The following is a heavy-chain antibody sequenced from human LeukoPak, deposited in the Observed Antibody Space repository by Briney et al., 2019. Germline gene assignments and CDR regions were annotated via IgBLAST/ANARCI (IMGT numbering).Heavy chain of an antibody. D-gene: IGHD1-26*01. CDR3: AREGAPGYCFDY. J-gene: IGHJ4*02. Sequence: ASLKVSCKASGYTFTSYGISWVRQTPGQGLEWMGWISAYNGNTNYAQKLQGRVTMTTDTSTSTAYMELRSLRSDDTAVYYCAREGAPGYCFDYWGQGTLVTVSS. V-gene: IGHV1-18*01. CDR2: ISAYNGNT. CDR1: GYTFTSYG.